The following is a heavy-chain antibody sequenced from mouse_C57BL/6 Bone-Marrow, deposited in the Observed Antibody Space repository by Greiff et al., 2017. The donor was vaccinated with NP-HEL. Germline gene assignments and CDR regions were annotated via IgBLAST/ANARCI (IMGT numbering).Heavy chain of an antibody. J-gene: IGHJ4*01. CDR3: ARDWHYYGYYAMDY. CDR1: EFTFSSYA. Sequence: EVKLVESGGGLVKPGGSLKLSCAASEFTFSSYAMSWVRQTPEKRLEWVATISDGGSYTYYPDNVKGRFTISRDNAKNNLYLQMSHLKSEDTAMYYCARDWHYYGYYAMDYWGQGTSVTVSS. V-gene: IGHV5-4*01. CDR2: ISDGGSYT. D-gene: IGHD1-2*01.